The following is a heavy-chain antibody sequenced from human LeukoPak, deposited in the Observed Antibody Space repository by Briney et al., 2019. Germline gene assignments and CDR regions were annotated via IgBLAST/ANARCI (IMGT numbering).Heavy chain of an antibody. V-gene: IGHV4-38-2*02. CDR2: IYYSGST. Sequence: SETLSLTCTVSGFSISSSYYWGWIRQPPGKGLEWIGSIYYSGSTYYNPSLKSRVTISVDTSKNQFSLKLSSVTAADTAVYYCARAAYCSGGSCYVHRRVNWFDPWGQGTLVTVSS. J-gene: IGHJ5*02. CDR3: ARAAYCSGGSCYVHRRVNWFDP. CDR1: GFSISSSYY. D-gene: IGHD2-15*01.